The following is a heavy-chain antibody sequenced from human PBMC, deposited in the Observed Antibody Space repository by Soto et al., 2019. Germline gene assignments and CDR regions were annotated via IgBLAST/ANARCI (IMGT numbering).Heavy chain of an antibody. D-gene: IGHD3-3*01. J-gene: IGHJ4*02. CDR2: ISESGGTI. CDR3: VNQIRQGWSLFVY. Sequence: EVQLLESGGGLVHPGGSLRLSCAASGFTFSSSAMTWARQAPGKGLEWVSAISESGGTIFYADSVKGRFTVSRDNSRKQLYTPMISLRADDLVVHFWVNQIRQGWSLFVYLGQLTLLTVSS. CDR1: GFTFSSSA. V-gene: IGHV3-23*01.